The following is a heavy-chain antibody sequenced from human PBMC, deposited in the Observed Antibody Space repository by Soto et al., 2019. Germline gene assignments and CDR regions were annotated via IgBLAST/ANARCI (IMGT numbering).Heavy chain of an antibody. J-gene: IGHJ4*02. CDR2: VSGSGGNT. CDR1: GFTFSNYA. V-gene: IGHV3-23*01. CDR3: AKFFATSVYDISSAPDY. Sequence: EVQLLESGGGFVQPGGSLRLSCAASGFTFSNYAMTWVRQAPGKGLEWVSAVSGSGGNTFYADSVKGRFTISRDNSRKTLYLHMTTLRAEDAAVYYCAKFFATSVYDISSAPDYWGQGTLVTVSS. D-gene: IGHD6-6*01.